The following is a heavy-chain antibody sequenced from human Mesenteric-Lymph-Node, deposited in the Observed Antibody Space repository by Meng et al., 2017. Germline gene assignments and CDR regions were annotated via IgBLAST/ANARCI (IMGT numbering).Heavy chain of an antibody. D-gene: IGHD3-10*01. Sequence: GESLKISCAASGFTFSSYSMNWVRQAPGKGLEWVSSISSSSSYIYYADSVKGRFTISRDNAKNSLYLQMNSLRAEDTAVYYCARDSRYYGSGGRDAFDIWGQGTMVTVSS. J-gene: IGHJ3*02. CDR2: ISSSSSYI. CDR1: GFTFSSYS. CDR3: ARDSRYYGSGGRDAFDI. V-gene: IGHV3-21*01.